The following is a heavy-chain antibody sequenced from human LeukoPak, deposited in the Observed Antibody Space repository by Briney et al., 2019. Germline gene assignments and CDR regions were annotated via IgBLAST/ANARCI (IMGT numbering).Heavy chain of an antibody. D-gene: IGHD3-16*01. V-gene: IGHV4-34*01. Sequence: PSETLSLTCAAYGGSFSGYYWSWIRQPPGKGLEWIGEINHSGSTNYNPSLKSRVTISVDTSKNQFSLKLSSVTAADTAVYYCARRPDGGTYFDYWGQGTLVTVSS. CDR3: ARRPDGGTYFDY. CDR1: GGSFSGYY. J-gene: IGHJ4*02. CDR2: INHSGST.